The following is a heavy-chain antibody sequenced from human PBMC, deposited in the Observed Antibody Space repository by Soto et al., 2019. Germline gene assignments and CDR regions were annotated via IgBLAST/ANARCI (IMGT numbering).Heavy chain of an antibody. CDR2: INHSGST. V-gene: IGHV4-34*01. CDR3: ARAYGGDVFDY. J-gene: IGHJ4*02. Sequence: QVQLQQWGAGLLKPSETLSLTCAVYGRSFSGYYWSWIRQPPGKGLEWIGEINHSGSTNYNPSLKSRVNISVDTSKNHFSLKLSSLTAADTAVYYCARAYGGDVFDYWGQGTLVTVSS. D-gene: IGHD2-21*01. CDR1: GRSFSGYY.